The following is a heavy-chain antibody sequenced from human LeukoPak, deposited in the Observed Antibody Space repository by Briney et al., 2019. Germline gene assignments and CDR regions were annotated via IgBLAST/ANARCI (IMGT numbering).Heavy chain of an antibody. V-gene: IGHV1-69*05. CDR3: ARDPRPPQYSSSWYISDAFDI. J-gene: IGHJ3*02. D-gene: IGHD6-13*01. Sequence: SVKVSCKASGGTFSSYAISWVRQAPGQGLEWMGGIIPIFGTANYAQKFQGRVTITTDESTSTAYMELSSLRSEDTAVYYCARDPRPPQYSSSWYISDAFDIWGQGTMVTVSS. CDR1: GGTFSSYA. CDR2: IIPIFGTA.